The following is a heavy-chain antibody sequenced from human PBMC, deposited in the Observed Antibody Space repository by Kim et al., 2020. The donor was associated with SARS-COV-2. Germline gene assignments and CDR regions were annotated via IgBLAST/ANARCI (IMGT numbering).Heavy chain of an antibody. V-gene: IGHV4-4*02. Sequence: SETLSLTCAVSGGSISSSNWWSWVRQPPGKGLEWIGEIFHTGSTNYNPSLKSRLTISVDKSENQFSLRLSSVTAADTAVYYCASWGNYFGMDVWGQGTTVTVSS. D-gene: IGHD3-16*01. J-gene: IGHJ6*02. CDR1: GGSISSSNW. CDR3: ASWGNYFGMDV. CDR2: IFHTGST.